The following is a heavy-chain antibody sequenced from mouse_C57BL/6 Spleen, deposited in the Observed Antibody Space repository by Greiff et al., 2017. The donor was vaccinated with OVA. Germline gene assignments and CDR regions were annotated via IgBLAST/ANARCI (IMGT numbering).Heavy chain of an antibody. CDR2: INPNNGGT. CDR1: GYTFTDYY. Sequence: VQLKQSGPELVKPGASVKISCKASGYTFTDYYMNWVKQSHGKSLEWIGDINPNNGGTSYNQKFKGKATLTVDKSSSTAYMELRSLTSEDSAVYYCARGPFTTVVATRWYFDVWGTGTTVTVSS. D-gene: IGHD1-1*01. J-gene: IGHJ1*03. CDR3: ARGPFTTVVATRWYFDV. V-gene: IGHV1-26*01.